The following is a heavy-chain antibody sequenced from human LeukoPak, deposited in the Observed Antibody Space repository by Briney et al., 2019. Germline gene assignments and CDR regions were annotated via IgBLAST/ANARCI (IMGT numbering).Heavy chain of an antibody. CDR1: GSTFSSYG. J-gene: IGHJ5*02. V-gene: IGHV3-30*02. CDR2: IRYDGSNK. Sequence: GGSLRLSCAASGSTFSSYGMHWVRQAPGKGLEWVAFIRYDGSNKYYADSVKGRFTISRDNSKNTLYLQMNSLRAEDTAVYYCARDGVEFYNWFDPWGQGTLVTVSS. CDR3: ARDGVEFYNWFDP. D-gene: IGHD2-21*01.